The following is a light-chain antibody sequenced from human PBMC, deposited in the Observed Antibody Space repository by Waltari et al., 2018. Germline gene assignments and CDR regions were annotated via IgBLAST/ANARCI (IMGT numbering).Light chain of an antibody. V-gene: IGLV3-21*02. CDR2: DDS. CDR1: NIGSKS. Sequence: SYVLTQPPSVSVAPGQTARITCGGNNIGSKSVHWYQEKPGQAPVLVVDDDSDRPSGIPERFPGAKSGNTATLTISRVEAGDEADYYCQVWDSSSDPPVFGGGTKLTVL. CDR3: QVWDSSSDPPV. J-gene: IGLJ2*01.